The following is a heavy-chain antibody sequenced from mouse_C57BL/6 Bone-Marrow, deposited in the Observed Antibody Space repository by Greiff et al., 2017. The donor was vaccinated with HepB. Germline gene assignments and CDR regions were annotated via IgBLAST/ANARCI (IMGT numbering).Heavy chain of an antibody. V-gene: IGHV1-4*01. CDR3: ALGYAMDY. CDR2: INPSSGYT. CDR1: GYTFTSYT. J-gene: IGHJ4*01. Sequence: VKLQESGAELARPGASVKMSCKASGYTFTSYTMHWVKQRPGQGLEWIGYINPSSGYTKYNQKFKDKATLTADKSSSTAYMQLSSLTSEYSAVYYPALGYAMDYWGQGTSVTVSS.